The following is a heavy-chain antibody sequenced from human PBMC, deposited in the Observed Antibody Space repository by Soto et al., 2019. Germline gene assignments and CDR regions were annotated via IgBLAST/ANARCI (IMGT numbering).Heavy chain of an antibody. D-gene: IGHD3-10*01. CDR2: IYYSGST. V-gene: IGHV4-31*03. Sequence: SVTLSLTCTVSGGSISSGGYYWSWIRQHPGKGLEWIGYIYYSGSTYYNPSLKSRVTISVDTSKNQFSLKLSSVTAADTAVYYCASASRGLWFGELSPSNWYRQIDYWGQGTLVTVSS. CDR3: ASASRGLWFGELSPSNWYRQIDY. CDR1: GGSISSGGYY. J-gene: IGHJ4*02.